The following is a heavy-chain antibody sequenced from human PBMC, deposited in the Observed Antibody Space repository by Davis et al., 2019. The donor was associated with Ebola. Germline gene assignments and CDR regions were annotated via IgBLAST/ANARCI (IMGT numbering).Heavy chain of an antibody. D-gene: IGHD5-12*01. Sequence: PGGSLRLSCAASGFTFADYAMHWVRHAPGKGLEWVSGISWNSGRISYADSVKGRSTLSRDNAKNPLYLQMNSLRAEDTALYYCAKGRLRLGYYYGMDVWGQGTTVTVSS. CDR2: ISWNSGRI. CDR1: GFTFADYA. V-gene: IGHV3-9*01. CDR3: AKGRLRLGYYYGMDV. J-gene: IGHJ6*02.